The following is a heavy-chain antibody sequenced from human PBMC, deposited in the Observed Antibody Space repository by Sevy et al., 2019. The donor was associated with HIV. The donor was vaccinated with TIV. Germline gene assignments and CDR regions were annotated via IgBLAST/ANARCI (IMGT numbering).Heavy chain of an antibody. CDR3: ARGPRVVGAFDI. CDR2: IKSDGSST. Sequence: GESLKISCAASGFTFSSYWMHWVRQAPGKGLVWVSRIKSDGSSTSYADTVKGRFTISRDNAKNTLYLQMNSLRAEDTAVYYCARGPRVVGAFDIWGQGTMVTVSS. CDR1: GFTFSSYW. V-gene: IGHV3-74*01. D-gene: IGHD2-15*01. J-gene: IGHJ3*02.